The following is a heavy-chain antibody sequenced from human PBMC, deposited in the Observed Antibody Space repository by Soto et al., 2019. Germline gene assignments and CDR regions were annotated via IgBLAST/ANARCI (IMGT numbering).Heavy chain of an antibody. V-gene: IGHV3-9*01. CDR3: VKDESINWYSGHFRH. CDR2: INWNSGSI. D-gene: IGHD6-13*01. J-gene: IGHJ1*01. Sequence: GGSLRLSCAASGFTFDDYAMHWVRQVPGKGLEWVSDINWNSGSIGYGDSVKGRFAISRDNAKNSLHLQMNSPSAEDTAFYYCVKDESINWYSGHFRHWGQGTLVTVSS. CDR1: GFTFDDYA.